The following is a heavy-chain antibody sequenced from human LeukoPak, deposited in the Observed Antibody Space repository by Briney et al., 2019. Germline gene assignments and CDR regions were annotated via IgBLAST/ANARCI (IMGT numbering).Heavy chain of an antibody. CDR2: IIPIFGTV. D-gene: IGHD2-2*01. CDR3: ARVTGPRYCSSTIGPCYYYYGMDV. J-gene: IGHJ6*04. Sequence: SVKVSCKASGGTFSSYAISWVRQAPGQGLEWMGGIIPIFGTVNYAQKFQGRVTITADESTSTAYMELSSLRSEDTAVYYCARVTGPRYCSSTIGPCYYYYGMDVWGKGTTVTVSS. V-gene: IGHV1-69*13. CDR1: GGTFSSYA.